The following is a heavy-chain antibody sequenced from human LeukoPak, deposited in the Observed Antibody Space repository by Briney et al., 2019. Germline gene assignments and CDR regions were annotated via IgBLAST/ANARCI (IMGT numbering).Heavy chain of an antibody. Sequence: PSGTLSLTCTVSGGSISSHYWSWIRQPPGKGLEWIGYIYYSGSTNYNPSLKSRVTISVDTSKNQFPLKLSSVTAADTAVYYCARVLSDYYYYYMDVWGKGTTVTVSS. V-gene: IGHV4-59*11. CDR1: GGSISSHY. CDR2: IYYSGST. CDR3: ARVLSDYYYYYMDV. J-gene: IGHJ6*03. D-gene: IGHD3-3*02.